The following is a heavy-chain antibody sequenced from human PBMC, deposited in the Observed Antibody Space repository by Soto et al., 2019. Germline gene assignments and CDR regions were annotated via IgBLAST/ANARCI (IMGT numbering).Heavy chain of an antibody. CDR3: ARSPSIAARQAEYFQH. CDR2: INHSGST. J-gene: IGHJ1*01. CDR1: GGSFSGYY. Sequence: SETLSLTCAVYGGSFSGYYWSWIRQPPGKGLEWIGEINHSGSTNYNPSLKSRVTISVDTSKNQFSLKLSSVTAADTAVYYCARSPSIAARQAEYFQHWGQGTLVTVSS. V-gene: IGHV4-34*01. D-gene: IGHD6-6*01.